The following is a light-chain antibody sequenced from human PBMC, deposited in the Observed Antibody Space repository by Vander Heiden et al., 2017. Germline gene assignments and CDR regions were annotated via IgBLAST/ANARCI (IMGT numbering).Light chain of an antibody. Sequence: SALAQPRTGSGSPGQVVTISCTGTRSDVGGYNYVSWYQQHPGKAPRLIIYDVTKRPSGVPDRFSGSKSGNATSVTISGRQAEDEADYYCYSYAGGYIVVLFGGGTKLTVL. CDR2: DVT. J-gene: IGLJ2*01. V-gene: IGLV2-11*01. CDR3: YSYAGGYIVVL. CDR1: RSDVGGYNY.